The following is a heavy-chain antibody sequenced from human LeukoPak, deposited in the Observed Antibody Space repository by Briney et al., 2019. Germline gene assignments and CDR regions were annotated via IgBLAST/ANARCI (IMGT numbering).Heavy chain of an antibody. J-gene: IGHJ4*02. D-gene: IGHD4-23*01. CDR3: ARDRGDYGGPDY. CDR1: GGSISSYY. CDR2: IYTSGST. V-gene: IGHV4-4*07. Sequence: PSETLSLTCTVSGGSISSYYWSWIRQPAGKGLGWIGRIYTSGSTNYNPSLKSRVTMSVDTSKNQFSLKLSSVTAADTAVYYCARDRGDYGGPDYWGQGTLVTVSS.